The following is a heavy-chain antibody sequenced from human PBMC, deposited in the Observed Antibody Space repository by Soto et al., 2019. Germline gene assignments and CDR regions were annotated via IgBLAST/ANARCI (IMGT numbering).Heavy chain of an antibody. J-gene: IGHJ3*02. CDR3: ARHGATDAFDI. Sequence: ASVKVSCKASGGTFSSYTISWVRQAPGQGLEWMGRIIPILGIANYAQKFQGRVTITADKSTSTAYMELSSLRTEDTAVYYCARHGATDAFDIWGQGTMVTVSS. CDR1: GGTFSSYT. D-gene: IGHD4-17*01. V-gene: IGHV1-69*02. CDR2: IIPILGIA.